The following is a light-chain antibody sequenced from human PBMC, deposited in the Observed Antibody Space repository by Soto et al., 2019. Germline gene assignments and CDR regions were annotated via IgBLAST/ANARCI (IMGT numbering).Light chain of an antibody. CDR1: QSVRSF. V-gene: IGKV1-39*01. Sequence: DIQMTQAPSSLSASVGDRITITFRASQSVRSFATWYQQKPGKTPKLLLYAASNLQRGVPSRFAGGGSGTDFTLTITGLQPEDFATYYYQQNYSTPFTFGPGTQVDIK. CDR3: QQNYSTPFT. J-gene: IGKJ3*01. CDR2: AAS.